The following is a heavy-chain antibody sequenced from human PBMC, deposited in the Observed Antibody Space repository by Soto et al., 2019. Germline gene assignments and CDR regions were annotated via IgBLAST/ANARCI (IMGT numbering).Heavy chain of an antibody. Sequence: SETLSLTCTVSGGSISTSYWSWIRQPPGKGLECIGFVYNSRTTNYNPSLRSRVTISVDTSKNQFSLKLSSVTAADTAVHYCARGGELRGVLRWLDPWGQGTLVTVYS. CDR3: ARGGELRGVLRWLDP. CDR1: GGSISTSY. V-gene: IGHV4-59*01. D-gene: IGHD3-10*01. J-gene: IGHJ5*02. CDR2: VYNSRTT.